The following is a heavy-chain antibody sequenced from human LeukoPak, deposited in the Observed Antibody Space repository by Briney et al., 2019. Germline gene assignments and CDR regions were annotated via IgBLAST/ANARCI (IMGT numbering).Heavy chain of an antibody. D-gene: IGHD3-3*01. CDR1: GFTFSSYN. Sequence: PGGSLRLSCAASGFTFSSYNMNWVRQAPGKGLEWVSFISSSSGYIYYADSVKGRFTISRDNAKNSLYLLMNSLRAEDTAVYYCARGLEGYFDYWGQGTLVTVSS. J-gene: IGHJ4*02. CDR2: ISSSSGYI. V-gene: IGHV3-21*01. CDR3: ARGLEGYFDY.